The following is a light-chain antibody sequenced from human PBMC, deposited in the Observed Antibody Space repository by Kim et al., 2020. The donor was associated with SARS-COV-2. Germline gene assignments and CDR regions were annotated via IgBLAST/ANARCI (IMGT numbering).Light chain of an antibody. J-gene: IGLJ1*01. CDR3: ISFGI. Sequence: VSGSPGQPITISCTGTSGNVGYSNYVSWYQQHPGSAPKLIIYDVGSRPSGVSSRFSGSRSGNTASLTISGLQAEDEADYYCISFGIFGSGTKVTVL. V-gene: IGLV2-14*03. CDR2: DVG. CDR1: SGNVGYSNY.